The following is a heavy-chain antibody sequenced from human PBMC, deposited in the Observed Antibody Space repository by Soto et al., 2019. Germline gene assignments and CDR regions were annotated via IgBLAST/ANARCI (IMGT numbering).Heavy chain of an antibody. CDR2: IIPISGTA. D-gene: IGHD3-22*01. Sequence: SVKVSCTASVGTFSTHAISWVRQAPGQGLEWMGAIIPISGTAHYVQKFQGRVTITADESTTTAYMELSSLRSEDTAVYYCARDYYDSSGRRHYFDYWGQGTLVTVSS. CDR3: ARDYYDSSGRRHYFDY. CDR1: VGTFSTHA. J-gene: IGHJ4*02. V-gene: IGHV1-69*13.